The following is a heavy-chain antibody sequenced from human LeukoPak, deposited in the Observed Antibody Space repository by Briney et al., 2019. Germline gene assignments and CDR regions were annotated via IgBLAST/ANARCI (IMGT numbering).Heavy chain of an antibody. D-gene: IGHD2-15*01. Sequence: SLKVSCEASGGTFSSYAISWVRQAPGQGLEWMGGIIPIFGTANYAQTFQGRVTITTDESTRTADMELSSMRSEDTAVYYCARDPVVAATQRPNFDIWGQGTMVTVSS. CDR2: IIPIFGTA. V-gene: IGHV1-69*05. CDR1: GGTFSSYA. J-gene: IGHJ3*02. CDR3: ARDPVVAATQRPNFDI.